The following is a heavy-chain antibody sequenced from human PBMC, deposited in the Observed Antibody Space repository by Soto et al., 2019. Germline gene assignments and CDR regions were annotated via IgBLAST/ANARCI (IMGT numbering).Heavy chain of an antibody. Sequence: SETLSLTCTVSGGSISSYYWSWIRQPPGKGLEWIGYIYYSGSTNYNPSLKSRVTISVDTSKNQFSLKLSSVTAADTAVYYCARHGIVGATTFDYWGQGTLVTVSS. D-gene: IGHD1-26*01. CDR1: GGSISSYY. CDR2: IYYSGST. V-gene: IGHV4-59*08. CDR3: ARHGIVGATTFDY. J-gene: IGHJ4*02.